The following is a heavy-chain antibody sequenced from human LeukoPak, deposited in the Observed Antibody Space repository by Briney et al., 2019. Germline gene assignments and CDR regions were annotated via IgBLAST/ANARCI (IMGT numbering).Heavy chain of an antibody. CDR2: IYPRDSDT. CDR3: ARRSYCGGGSCAIDY. Sequence: GESLKIPCQVSGYSFIAYYIAWVRQMPGKGLEWMGIIYPRDSDTRYSPSFQGQVTISADKSISTAYLQWSSLKASDTAMYYCARRSYCGGGSCAIDYWGQGTLVTVSS. CDR1: GYSFIAYY. J-gene: IGHJ4*02. V-gene: IGHV5-51*01. D-gene: IGHD2-15*01.